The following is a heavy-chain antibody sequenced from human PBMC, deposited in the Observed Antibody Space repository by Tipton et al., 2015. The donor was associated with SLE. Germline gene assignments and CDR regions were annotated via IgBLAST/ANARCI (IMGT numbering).Heavy chain of an antibody. CDR3: ARGMLTWRGAVIGVDV. Sequence: TLSLTCSVSGGSISNNYWIWIRQPPGKGLEWIGYISDGGGTNYNPSLKSRVTISVDPAKSQFSLKLTSVTAADSAVYYCARGMLTWRGAVIGVDVWGQGTSVNVSS. V-gene: IGHV4-59*08. J-gene: IGHJ6*02. D-gene: IGHD2-8*01. CDR1: GGSISNNY. CDR2: ISDGGGT.